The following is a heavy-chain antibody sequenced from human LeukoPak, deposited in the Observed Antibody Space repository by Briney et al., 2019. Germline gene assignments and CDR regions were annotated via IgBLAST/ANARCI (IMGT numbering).Heavy chain of an antibody. Sequence: PGGSLRLSCAPSDFRVTSYYMGWVRQAPGKGLDWVSLIYSGGDRYYADSVKGRFTISRDTSKNTLDLQMNSLRPEDTAVYYCARLFSAYYDSSGYSWFDPWGQGTLVTVSS. D-gene: IGHD3-22*01. CDR1: DFRVTSYY. CDR2: IYSGGDR. V-gene: IGHV3-53*01. J-gene: IGHJ5*02. CDR3: ARLFSAYYDSSGYSWFDP.